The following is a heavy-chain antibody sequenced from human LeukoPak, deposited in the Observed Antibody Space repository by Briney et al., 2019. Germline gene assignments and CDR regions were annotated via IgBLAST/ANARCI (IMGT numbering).Heavy chain of an antibody. J-gene: IGHJ3*02. V-gene: IGHV3-30*02. CDR1: GFTFSSYV. CDR3: TRRYNYDSSGYYYVRDAFDI. CDR2: IRYDGGNK. Sequence: GGSLRLSRAASGFTFSSYVMHWVRQAPGTGLEGVAFIRYDGGNKYYADSVKGRFTISRDNSKNTLYLQMNSLKTQDTAVYYCTRRYNYDSSGYYYVRDAFDIWSQGTMVTVSS. D-gene: IGHD3-22*01.